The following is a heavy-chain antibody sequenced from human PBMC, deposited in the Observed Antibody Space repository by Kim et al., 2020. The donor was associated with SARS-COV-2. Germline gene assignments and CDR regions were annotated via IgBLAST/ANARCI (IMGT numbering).Heavy chain of an antibody. CDR3: ARLGLGYCSGGRCQNAFDM. D-gene: IGHD2-15*01. Sequence: SETLSLTCTVSGGSISSYYWSWIRQPPGKGLEWIGYIYYSGSTNYNPSLKSRVTISVDTSKNQFSLKLSSVTAADTAVYYCARLGLGYCSGGRCQNAFDMGGKGKMVTVSS. CDR1: GGSISSYY. V-gene: IGHV4-59*01. CDR2: IYYSGST. J-gene: IGHJ3*02.